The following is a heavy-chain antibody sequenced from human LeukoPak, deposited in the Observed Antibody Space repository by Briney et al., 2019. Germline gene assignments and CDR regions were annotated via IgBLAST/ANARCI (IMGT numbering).Heavy chain of an antibody. Sequence: ASVKVSCKASGYTFTSYGISWVRQAPGQGLEWMGWISAYNGNTRYAQKLQGRVTMTTDSSTSTAYMELRSLRSDDTAVYYCARGPIIDIVVIPAAADYYHMDVRGKGTTVTVSS. J-gene: IGHJ6*03. D-gene: IGHD2-2*01. CDR2: ISAYNGNT. CDR3: ARGPIIDIVVIPAAADYYHMDV. CDR1: GYTFTSYG. V-gene: IGHV1-18*01.